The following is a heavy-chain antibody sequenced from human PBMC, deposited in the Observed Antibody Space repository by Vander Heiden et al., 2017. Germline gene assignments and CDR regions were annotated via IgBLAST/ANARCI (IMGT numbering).Heavy chain of an antibody. CDR3: ARIGYSSSSFDY. V-gene: IGHV3-7*01. CDR2: IKEDGSVK. Sequence: EVQLVESGGGLVQPGGSLLLSCAASGFPFSHYWMSWVRQAPGKGLEWVANIKEDGSVKYYVESMKGRFTISRDNAKNLVYLQMNSLTAEDTAVHYCARIGYSSSSFDYWGQGTLVTVSS. CDR1: GFPFSHYW. D-gene: IGHD6-6*01. J-gene: IGHJ4*02.